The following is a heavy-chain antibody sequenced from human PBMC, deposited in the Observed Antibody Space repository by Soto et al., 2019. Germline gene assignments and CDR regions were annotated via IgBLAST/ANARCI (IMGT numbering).Heavy chain of an antibody. CDR1: GYTFTSYG. CDR2: ISAYNGNT. D-gene: IGHD3-3*01. CDR3: AKVGKGADFWSGYYSSYFDY. V-gene: IGHV1-18*01. Sequence: QVQLVQSGAEVKKPGASVKVSCKASGYTFTSYGISWVRQAPGQGLEWMGWISAYNGNTHYAQKLQGRGTMTTDTSTSTAYMELRSLRSYDTAVYYCAKVGKGADFWSGYYSSYFDYWGQGTLVTVSS. J-gene: IGHJ4*02.